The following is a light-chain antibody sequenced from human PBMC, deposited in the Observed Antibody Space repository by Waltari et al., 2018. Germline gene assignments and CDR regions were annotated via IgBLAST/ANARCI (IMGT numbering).Light chain of an antibody. CDR2: RAS. CDR3: QQGYTCPFT. J-gene: IGKJ3*01. V-gene: IGKV1-39*01. CDR1: QGIGNN. Sequence: DIQMTQSPSSLSASVGDTVTITCQASQGIGNNLNWYQQNPGKAPKLLIYRASSLQSGIPSRFSGSGSGTDFTLTISSLLPEDFGTYYCQQGYTCPFTFGPGTKLDVK.